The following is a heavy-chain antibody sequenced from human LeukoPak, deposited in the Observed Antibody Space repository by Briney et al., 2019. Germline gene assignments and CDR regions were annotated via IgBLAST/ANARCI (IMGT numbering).Heavy chain of an antibody. CDR3: ATDRQEGGSGSYWFDP. J-gene: IGHJ5*02. CDR1: RVSFTTYY. Sequence: PSESLTLSCTVSRVSFTTYYWNWIRQPAGKGLEWIGNVYHSGSTTYNLSLKSRVSMSVDMSKNQFSLNLRSVTAADTATYYCATDRQEGGSGSYWFDPWGQGTQVTVSS. V-gene: IGHV4-59*01. D-gene: IGHD3-10*01. CDR2: VYHSGST.